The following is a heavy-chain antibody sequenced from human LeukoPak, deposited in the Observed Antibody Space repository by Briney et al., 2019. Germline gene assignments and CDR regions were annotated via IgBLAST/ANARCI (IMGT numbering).Heavy chain of an antibody. CDR2: IYPGDSDT. D-gene: IGHD3-22*01. Sequence: WESLKISCKGSGYSFTSYWIGWVRQMPGKGLEWMGIIYPGDSDTRYSPSFQGQVTISADKPISTAYLQWSSLKASDTAMYYCARLHDSSGYYIDYWGQGTLVTVSS. V-gene: IGHV5-51*01. CDR1: GYSFTSYW. J-gene: IGHJ4*02. CDR3: ARLHDSSGYYIDY.